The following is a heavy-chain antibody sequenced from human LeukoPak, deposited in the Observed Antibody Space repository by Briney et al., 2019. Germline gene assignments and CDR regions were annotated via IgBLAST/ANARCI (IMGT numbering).Heavy chain of an antibody. CDR1: GGPISNYY. D-gene: IGHD6-25*01. V-gene: IGHV4-59*08. J-gene: IGHJ4*02. Sequence: SGTLSLTCTVTGGPISNYYWPWLRQSAGQELAGMGYVYNSGITDDNPSLKSRLTISVDTSKNQFSLKLSSMTAADTAVYYCARSRGLAGAATVIDYWGQGTLVTVSS. CDR2: VYNSGIT. CDR3: ARSRGLAGAATVIDY.